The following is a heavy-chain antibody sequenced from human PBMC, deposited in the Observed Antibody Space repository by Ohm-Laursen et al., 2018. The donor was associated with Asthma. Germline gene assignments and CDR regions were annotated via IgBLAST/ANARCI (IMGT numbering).Heavy chain of an antibody. D-gene: IGHD3-3*01. CDR3: ARDVMEWYLPAFDF. Sequence: SLRLSCTASGFTFSTYSMHWVRQAPGKGLEWVAVGGSYYDGGLKYYADSVNGRFTVSRDDSKNTLYLQMNSLRPDDTAVYYCARDVMEWYLPAFDFWGQGTLVTVSS. CDR1: GFTFSTYS. CDR2: GGSYYDGGLK. J-gene: IGHJ4*02. V-gene: IGHV3-30-3*01.